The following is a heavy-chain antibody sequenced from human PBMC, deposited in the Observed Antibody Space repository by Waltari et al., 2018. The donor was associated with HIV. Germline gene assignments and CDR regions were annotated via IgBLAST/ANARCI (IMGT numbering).Heavy chain of an antibody. CDR3: ARGAATYYYDSSGYTRFDP. Sequence: QVQLQESGPGLVKPSETLSLTCTVSGYSISSGYYWGWLRQPPGKGLEWIGSIYHSGSTYHNPSLKSRVTISVDTSKNQFSLKLSAVTAADTAVYYCARGAATYYYDSSGYTRFDPWGQGTLVTVSS. V-gene: IGHV4-38-2*02. D-gene: IGHD3-22*01. CDR2: IYHSGST. CDR1: GYSISSGYY. J-gene: IGHJ5*02.